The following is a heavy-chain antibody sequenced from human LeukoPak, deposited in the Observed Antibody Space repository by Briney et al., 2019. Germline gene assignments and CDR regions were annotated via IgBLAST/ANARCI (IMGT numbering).Heavy chain of an antibody. CDR2: IYYSGST. Sequence: KASETLSLTCTVSGGSICSSSYYWGWIRQPPGKGLEWIGSIYYSGSTYYNPSLKSRVTISVDTSKNQFSLKLSSVTAADTAVYYCARHSGPKVQEYSGSLDAFDIWGQGTMVTVSS. V-gene: IGHV4-39*01. J-gene: IGHJ3*02. CDR3: ARHSGPKVQEYSGSLDAFDI. D-gene: IGHD1-26*01. CDR1: GGSICSSSYY.